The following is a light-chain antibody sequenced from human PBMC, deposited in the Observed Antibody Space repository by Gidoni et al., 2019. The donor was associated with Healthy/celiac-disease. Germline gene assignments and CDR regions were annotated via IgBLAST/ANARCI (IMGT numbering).Light chain of an antibody. Sequence: EMVLTQSPGTLSLTPGERATVRCRASQSVSSSYLAWYQQKPGQAPRLLIYGASSRATGIPDRFSGRGSGTDFTLTISRLEPEDFAVYYCQQYGSSPPYTFXQXTKLEIK. CDR2: GAS. V-gene: IGKV3-20*01. J-gene: IGKJ2*01. CDR1: QSVSSSY. CDR3: QQYGSSPPYT.